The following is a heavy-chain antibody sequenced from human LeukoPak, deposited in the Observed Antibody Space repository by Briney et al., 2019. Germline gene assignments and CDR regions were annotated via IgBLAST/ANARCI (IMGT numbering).Heavy chain of an antibody. Sequence: GASVKVSCKASGYTFTSNGISWVRQAPGQGLEWMGWISAYNGNTNYAQKLQGRVTMTTDTSTSTAYMELRSLRSDDTAVYYCARANPYYYGSGSYIVPDYWGQGTLVTVSS. CDR1: GYTFTSNG. CDR3: ARANPYYYGSGSYIVPDY. V-gene: IGHV1-18*01. CDR2: ISAYNGNT. J-gene: IGHJ4*02. D-gene: IGHD3-10*01.